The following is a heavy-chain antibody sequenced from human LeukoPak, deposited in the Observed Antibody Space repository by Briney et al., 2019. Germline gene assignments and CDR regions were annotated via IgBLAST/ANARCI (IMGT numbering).Heavy chain of an antibody. Sequence: SETLSLTCTVSGGSIRSYYWSWIRQPPGKGLEWIGEINHSGSTNYNPSLKSRVTISVDTSKNQFSLKLSSVTAADTAVYYCARVGGYCSGGSCYSGEYYYYYGMDVWGQGTTVTVSS. CDR1: GGSIRSYY. CDR2: INHSGST. V-gene: IGHV4-34*01. CDR3: ARVGGYCSGGSCYSGEYYYYYGMDV. D-gene: IGHD2-15*01. J-gene: IGHJ6*02.